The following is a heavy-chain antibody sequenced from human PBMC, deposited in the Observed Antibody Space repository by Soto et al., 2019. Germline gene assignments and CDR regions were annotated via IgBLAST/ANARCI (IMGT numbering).Heavy chain of an antibody. CDR3: TTVSVEGF. D-gene: IGHD2-15*01. V-gene: IGHV3-15*07. J-gene: IGHJ6*02. CDR1: GFSFSNAW. Sequence: EVQLVDSGGGLVKPGGSLRLSCEASGFSFSNAWMNWVRQAPGKGLEWVGRIKTRDAGERTNYAAPVQGRFTISRDDSKNTLYLQMNSLKTEDTAVYYCTTVSVEGFWGQGTTVTVSS. CDR2: IKTRDAGERT.